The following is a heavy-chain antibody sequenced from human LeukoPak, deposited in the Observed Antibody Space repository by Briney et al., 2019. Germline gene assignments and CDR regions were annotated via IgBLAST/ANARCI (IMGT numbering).Heavy chain of an antibody. CDR2: ISINNGNT. D-gene: IGHD3-22*01. J-gene: IGHJ4*02. CDR3: ARDHHYYDSTGYFGY. Sequence: GASVKVSCKASGYTFANCGISWVRQAPGHGLEWMGWISINNGNTKYAQKFQGGVTVTTDTSTSTAYMELRSLTSDDTAVYYCARDHHYYDSTGYFGYWGQGTLVTVSS. V-gene: IGHV1-18*01. CDR1: GYTFANCG.